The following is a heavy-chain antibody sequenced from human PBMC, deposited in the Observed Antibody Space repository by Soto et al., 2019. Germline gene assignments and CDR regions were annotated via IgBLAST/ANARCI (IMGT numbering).Heavy chain of an antibody. CDR1: GFTFSDYY. V-gene: IGHV3-11*06. CDR3: ARDGSRYCSSSSCRSGYYYYGLDV. D-gene: IGHD2-2*01. J-gene: IGHJ6*02. Sequence: PGGSLRLSCAASGFTFSDYYMSWIRQAPGKGLEWVSYIASSSTYTSYADSVKGRFTISRDNAENSLYLQMNSLRADDTAVYYCARDGSRYCSSSSCRSGYYYYGLDVWGQGTTVTVSS. CDR2: IASSSTYT.